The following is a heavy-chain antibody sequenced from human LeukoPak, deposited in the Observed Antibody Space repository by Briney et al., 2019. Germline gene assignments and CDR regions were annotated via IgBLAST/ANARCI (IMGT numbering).Heavy chain of an antibody. CDR1: GFSCSSYG. Sequence: GRSLRVSCAASGFSCSSYGMHWVRQAPGKGLEWVAVIWYDGSNKYYADSVKGRFTISRDNSKNTLYLQMNSLRAEDTAVYYCARDAAKGDYCDYWGQGPGVSVSS. V-gene: IGHV3-33*01. D-gene: IGHD6-25*01. J-gene: IGHJ4*02. CDR3: ARDAAKGDYCDY. CDR2: IWYDGSNK.